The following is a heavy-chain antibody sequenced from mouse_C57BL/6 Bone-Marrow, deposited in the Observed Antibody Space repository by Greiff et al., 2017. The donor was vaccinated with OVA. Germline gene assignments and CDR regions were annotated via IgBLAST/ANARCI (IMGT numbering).Heavy chain of an antibody. V-gene: IGHV5-6*01. CDR1: GFTFSSYG. CDR3: ARGGVTTYFSYAMDY. D-gene: IGHD2-1*01. J-gene: IGHJ4*01. Sequence: DVHLVESGGDLVKPGGSLKLSCAASGFTFSSYGMSWVRQTPDKRLEWVATISSGGSYTYYPDSVKGRFTISRDNAKNTLYLQMSSLKSEDTAMYYCARGGVTTYFSYAMDYWGQGTSVTVSS. CDR2: ISSGGSYT.